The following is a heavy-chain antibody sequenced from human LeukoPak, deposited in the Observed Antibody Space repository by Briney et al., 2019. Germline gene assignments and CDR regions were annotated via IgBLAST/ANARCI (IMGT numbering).Heavy chain of an antibody. D-gene: IGHD5-18*01. CDR1: GFTFDDYA. CDR2: ISWNSGSI. CDR3: AKDTGYSYGSGNYFDY. V-gene: IGHV3-9*01. Sequence: QAGGSLRLSCAASGFTFDDYAMHWARQAPGKGLEWVSGISWNSGSIGYADSVKGRFTISRDNAKNSLYLQMNSLRAEDTALYYCAKDTGYSYGSGNYFDYWGQGTLVTVSS. J-gene: IGHJ4*02.